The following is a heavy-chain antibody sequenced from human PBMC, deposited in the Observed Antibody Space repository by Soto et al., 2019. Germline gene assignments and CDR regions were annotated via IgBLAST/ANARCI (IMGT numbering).Heavy chain of an antibody. CDR2: INAANGNT. Sequence: QVQLVQSGAEVMRPGASVKVSCKASGYTFTSYAVHWVRQAPVQGLEWMGWINAANGNTDYFESFRGRVTITRDIAASTVHMELTGLKSEDTAVCYCERRFMSAGWLDPWGQGPLVNVSS. V-gene: IGHV1-3*01. CDR1: GYTFTSYA. D-gene: IGHD3-10*01. J-gene: IGHJ5*02. CDR3: ERRFMSAGWLDP.